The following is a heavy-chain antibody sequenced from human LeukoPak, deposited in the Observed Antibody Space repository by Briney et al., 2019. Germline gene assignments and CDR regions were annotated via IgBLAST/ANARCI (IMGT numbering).Heavy chain of an antibody. CDR1: GGSISSYY. CDR2: ISTSGST. J-gene: IGHJ3*02. CDR3: AKGKYSGWYKGDAFDI. V-gene: IGHV4-4*07. D-gene: IGHD6-19*01. Sequence: PSETLSLTCTVSGGSISSYYWSWIRQPAGKGLESIGHISTSGSTNYNPSLKSRVTMSVDTSKNQFSLKLSSVTAADTAVYYCAKGKYSGWYKGDAFDIWGQGTMVTVS.